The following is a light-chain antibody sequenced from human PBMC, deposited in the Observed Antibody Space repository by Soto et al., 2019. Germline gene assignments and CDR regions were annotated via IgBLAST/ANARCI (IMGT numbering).Light chain of an antibody. CDR2: DAS. J-gene: IGKJ2*01. Sequence: DIQMTQSPAPLSASVGDIVTITCRASQSINNWLAWYQQKPGKAPRLLIYDASNLEGEIPSRFSGSGFGTEFTLNISSLQTDDFATYCFQQYTTYPYTLGQGTKVEIK. CDR1: QSINNW. V-gene: IGKV1-5*01. CDR3: QQYTTYPYT.